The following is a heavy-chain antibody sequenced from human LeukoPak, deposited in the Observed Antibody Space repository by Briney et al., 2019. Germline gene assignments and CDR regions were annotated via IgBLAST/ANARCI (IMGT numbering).Heavy chain of an antibody. CDR1: GFTFDDYA. Sequence: PGRSLRLSCAASGFTFDDYAMHWVRQAPGKGLEWVSGISWNSGSIGYADSVKGRFTTSRDNAKNSLYLQMNSLRAEDTALYYCAKDTSGSGWYELDYWGQGTLVTVSS. CDR3: AKDTSGSGWYELDY. D-gene: IGHD6-19*01. J-gene: IGHJ4*02. CDR2: ISWNSGSI. V-gene: IGHV3-9*01.